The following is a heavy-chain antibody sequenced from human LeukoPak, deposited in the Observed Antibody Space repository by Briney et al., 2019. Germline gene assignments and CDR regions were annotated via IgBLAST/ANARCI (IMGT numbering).Heavy chain of an antibody. CDR3: AKAIAATGRWWIFDY. CDR1: GFTFSNYD. J-gene: IGHJ4*02. Sequence: GGSLRLSCAASGFTFSNYDMGWVRQAPGEGLEWVSTISGSGTSTYYTDSVKGRFTISRDNPKNAQYLQMNSLRAEDTAVYYCAKAIAATGRWWIFDYWGQGTLATVSS. CDR2: ISGSGTST. D-gene: IGHD6-13*01. V-gene: IGHV3-23*01.